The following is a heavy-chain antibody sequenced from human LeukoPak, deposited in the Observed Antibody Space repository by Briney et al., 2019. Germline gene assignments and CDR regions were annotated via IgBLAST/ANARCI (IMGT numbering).Heavy chain of an antibody. Sequence: GGSLRLSCAASGFTFSRYAMHWVRQAPGKGLEWVVNIKQDGSEKYYVDSVKGRFTISRDNAKNSLFLQMNSLRAEDTAVYYCARGGCSSTSCYYMDVWGEGTTVTVSS. CDR3: ARGGCSSTSCYYMDV. J-gene: IGHJ6*03. CDR1: GFTFSRYA. D-gene: IGHD2-2*01. CDR2: IKQDGSEK. V-gene: IGHV3-7*01.